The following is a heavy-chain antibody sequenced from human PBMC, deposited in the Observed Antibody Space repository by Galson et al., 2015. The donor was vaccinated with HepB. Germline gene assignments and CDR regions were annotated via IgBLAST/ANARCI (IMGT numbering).Heavy chain of an antibody. D-gene: IGHD3-22*01. V-gene: IGHV1-69*01. CDR3: ARGTYDSSGLDYYYGMDV. J-gene: IGHJ6*02. CDR2: IIPIFGIA. Sequence: SCAASGFTFSSYGMHWVRQAPGQGLEWMGGIIPIFGIANYAQKFQGRVTITADESTSTAYMELSSLRSEDTAVYYCARGTYDSSGLDYYYGMDVWGQGTTVTVSS. CDR1: GFTFSSYG.